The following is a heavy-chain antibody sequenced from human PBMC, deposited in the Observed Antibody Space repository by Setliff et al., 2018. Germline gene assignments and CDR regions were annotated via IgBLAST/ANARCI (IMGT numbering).Heavy chain of an antibody. V-gene: IGHV1-8*01. CDR1: GYTFTSYD. CDR3: ARAPAYVGNLMVVVTTEGYYFDS. J-gene: IGHJ4*02. Sequence: ASVKVSCKASGYTFTSYDINWVRQANGQGLEWMGWMNPNSGNTGYAQKFHGRVTMTRNTSISTAYMELNSLRSEDTAVYFCARAPAYVGNLMVVVTTEGYYFDSWGQGTLVTV. D-gene: IGHD3-22*01. CDR2: MNPNSGNT.